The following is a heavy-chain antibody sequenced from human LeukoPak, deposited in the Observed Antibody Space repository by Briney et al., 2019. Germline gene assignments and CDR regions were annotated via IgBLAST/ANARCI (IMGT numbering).Heavy chain of an antibody. CDR3: ARLGYGDYGYYYYMDV. D-gene: IGHD4-17*01. V-gene: IGHV1-69*01. CDR1: GGTFSSYA. CDR2: IIPIFGTA. J-gene: IGHJ6*03. Sequence: SVKVSCKASGGTFSSYAISWVRQAPGQGLEWMGGIIPIFGTANYAQKFQGRVTITADESTSTAYMELSSLRSEDTAVYYCARLGYGDYGYYYYMDVWGKGTTVTVSS.